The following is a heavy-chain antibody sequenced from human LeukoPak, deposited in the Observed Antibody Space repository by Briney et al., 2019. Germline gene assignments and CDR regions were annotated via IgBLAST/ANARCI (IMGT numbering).Heavy chain of an antibody. Sequence: PSETLSLTCTVSGGSLTNYYWTWLRQPPGKGLEWIGYIDYSGRANYSPSLKSRVTISLDTSNNQFSLKFNSVTAADTAAYYCARPGYCSGGSCYGRRAFDIWGQGTMVTVSS. J-gene: IGHJ3*02. CDR1: GGSLTNYY. D-gene: IGHD2-15*01. CDR3: ARPGYCSGGSCYGRRAFDI. CDR2: IDYSGRA. V-gene: IGHV4-59*01.